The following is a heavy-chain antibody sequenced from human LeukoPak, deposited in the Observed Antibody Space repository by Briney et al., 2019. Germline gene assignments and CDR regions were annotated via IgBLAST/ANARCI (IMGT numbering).Heavy chain of an antibody. CDR1: GGSISSGSYF. CDR3: ARDHSGSYYNPFDY. Sequence: SQTLSLTCTVSGGSISSGSYFWSWIRQPAGKGLEWIGRIHTSGSTNYNPSLKSRVTISVDTSKNHFSLKLSSVTAADTAVYYCARDHSGSYYNPFDYWGQGTLVTVSS. D-gene: IGHD3-10*01. J-gene: IGHJ4*02. V-gene: IGHV4-61*02. CDR2: IHTSGST.